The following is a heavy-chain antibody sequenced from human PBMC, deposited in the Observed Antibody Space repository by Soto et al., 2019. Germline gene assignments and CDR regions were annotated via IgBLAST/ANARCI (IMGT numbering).Heavy chain of an antibody. J-gene: IGHJ6*03. CDR3: ARDPSRPGGNYYCMDV. V-gene: IGHV3-48*01. CDR1: GFTFRSYS. CDR2: ISSSSSTI. D-gene: IGHD3-16*01. Sequence: GGSLRLSCAASGFTFRSYSVNWVRQDPGKGLEWVSYISSSSSTIYYADSVKGRFTISRDNAKNSLYLQMNSLRAEDTAVYYCARDPSRPGGNYYCMDVWGKGTAVTVSS.